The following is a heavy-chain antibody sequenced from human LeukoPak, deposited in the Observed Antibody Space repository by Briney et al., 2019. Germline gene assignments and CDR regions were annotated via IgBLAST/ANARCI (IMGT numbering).Heavy chain of an antibody. CDR3: ARESWHAFDI. J-gene: IGHJ3*02. Sequence: SETLSLTCTVSGGSISSGSYYWSWIRQPAGKGLEWIGRIYTSGSTDYNPSLKSRVTISVDTSKNQFSLKLSSVTAADTAVYYCARESWHAFDIWGQGTMVTVSS. V-gene: IGHV4-61*02. CDR1: GGSISSGSYY. CDR2: IYTSGST.